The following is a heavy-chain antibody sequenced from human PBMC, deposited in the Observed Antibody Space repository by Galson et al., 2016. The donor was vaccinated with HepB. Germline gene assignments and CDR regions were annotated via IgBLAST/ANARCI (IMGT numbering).Heavy chain of an antibody. D-gene: IGHD2-21*01. CDR1: GFTFSRHS. J-gene: IGHJ3*02. Sequence: SLRLSCAASGFTFSRHSMNWVRQTPGKGLEWVSYISSSSTTIYYADSVKGRFTISRDNAKNSLYLQMNNLTAEDTAVYYCARPILPRVFYDAFDIWGHGTEVTVSS. V-gene: IGHV3-48*04. CDR3: ARPILPRVFYDAFDI. CDR2: ISSSSTTI.